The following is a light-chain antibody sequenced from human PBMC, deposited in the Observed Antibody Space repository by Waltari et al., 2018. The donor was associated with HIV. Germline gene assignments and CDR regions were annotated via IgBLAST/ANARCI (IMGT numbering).Light chain of an antibody. J-gene: IGKJ5*01. CDR3: SSWPIT. Sequence: DIQMTQSPSSLSASVGDRVTITCRASQSISSYLNWYQQKPGKAPKLLIYAASSLQSGVPSRFSGSGSGTDFTLTISSLEPGDFYCQQRSSWPITFGQGTRLEIK. V-gene: IGKV1-39*01. CDR2: AAS. CDR1: QSISSY.